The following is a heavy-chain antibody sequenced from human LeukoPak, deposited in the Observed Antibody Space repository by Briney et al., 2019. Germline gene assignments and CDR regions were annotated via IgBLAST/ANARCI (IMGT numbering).Heavy chain of an antibody. D-gene: IGHD4-17*01. CDR3: ARGEDYGTNSFDY. V-gene: IGHV3-48*03. CDR1: GFTFSSYE. CDR2: ITTSGRTI. Sequence: PGGSLRLSCAASGFTFSSYEMNWVRQAPGKGLEWVSYITTSGRTIYYADSVKGRFTIPRDNAKNSLYLQMNSLGAEDTAVYYCARGEDYGTNSFDYWGQGTLVTVSS. J-gene: IGHJ4*02.